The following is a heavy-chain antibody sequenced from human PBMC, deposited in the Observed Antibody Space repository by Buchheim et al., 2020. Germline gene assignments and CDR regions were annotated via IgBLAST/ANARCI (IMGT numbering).Heavy chain of an antibody. CDR2: IYYSGST. CDR1: GGSISSGGYS. J-gene: IGHJ6*02. CDR3: ARDRYYDYYYYGMDV. Sequence: QVQLQESGPGLVKPSQTLSLTCAVSGGSISSGGYSWSWIRQPPGKGLEWIGYIYYSGSTYYNPSLKSRVPISVDTSKNQFSLKLSSVTAADTAVYYCARDRYYDYYYYGMDVWGQGTT. V-gene: IGHV4-30-4*07. D-gene: IGHD2/OR15-2a*01.